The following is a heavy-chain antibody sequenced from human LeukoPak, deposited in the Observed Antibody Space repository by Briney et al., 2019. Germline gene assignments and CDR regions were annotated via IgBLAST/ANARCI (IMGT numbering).Heavy chain of an antibody. CDR1: GGSFSGYY. D-gene: IGHD5-24*01. Sequence: SETLSLTCAVYGGSFSGYYWSWIRQPPGKGLEWIGEINHSGSTNYNPSLKSRVTISVDTSKNQFSLKLSSVTAADTAVYYCARHLDRDGFDPWGQGTLVTVSS. V-gene: IGHV4-34*01. CDR2: INHSGST. J-gene: IGHJ5*02. CDR3: ARHLDRDGFDP.